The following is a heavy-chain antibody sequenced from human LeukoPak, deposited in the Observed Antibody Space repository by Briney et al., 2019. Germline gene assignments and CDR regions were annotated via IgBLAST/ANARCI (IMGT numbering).Heavy chain of an antibody. Sequence: PGGSLRLSCAASGFTFSSYGMHWVRQAPGKGLEWVAFIRYDGSNKYYADSVKGRFTISRDNSKNTLYLQVNSLRAEDTAVYYCAAAPYYYYDSSGYYRGGLNWFDPWGQGTLVTVSS. CDR3: AAAPYYYYDSSGYYRGGLNWFDP. CDR1: GFTFSSYG. D-gene: IGHD3-22*01. CDR2: IRYDGSNK. J-gene: IGHJ5*02. V-gene: IGHV3-30*02.